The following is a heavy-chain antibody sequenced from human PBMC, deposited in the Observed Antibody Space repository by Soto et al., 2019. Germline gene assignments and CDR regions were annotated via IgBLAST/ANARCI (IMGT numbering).Heavy chain of an antibody. CDR1: GFTFSSYG. J-gene: IGHJ6*02. CDR3: AKDSGYQLPDNYFYYGLDV. Sequence: GGSLRLSCAASGFTFSSYGMHWVRQAPGKGLEWVAVISYDGSNKYYASSVKGRFTVSRDNVKNTLSLQMNSLRPEDTAVYYCAKDSGYQLPDNYFYYGLDVWGQGTTVTVSS. D-gene: IGHD2-2*01. V-gene: IGHV3-30*18. CDR2: ISYDGSNK.